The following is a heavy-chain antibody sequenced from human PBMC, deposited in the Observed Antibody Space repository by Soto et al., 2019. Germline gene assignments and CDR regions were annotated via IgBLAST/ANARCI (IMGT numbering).Heavy chain of an antibody. CDR2: MNPNSGNT. CDR3: ARLVRGPSIVVVVAELNWFDP. V-gene: IGHV1-8*01. J-gene: IGHJ5*02. Sequence: ASVKVSCKASGYTFTSYDINWVRQATGQGLEWMGWMNPNSGNTGYAQKFQGRVTMTRNTSISTAYMELSSLRSEDTAVYYCARLVRGPSIVVVVAELNWFDPWGQGTLVTVSS. CDR1: GYTFTSYD. D-gene: IGHD2-15*01.